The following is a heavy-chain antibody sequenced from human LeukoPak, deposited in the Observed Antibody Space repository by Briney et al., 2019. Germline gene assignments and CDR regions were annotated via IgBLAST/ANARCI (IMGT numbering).Heavy chain of an antibody. J-gene: IGHJ3*02. CDR3: ARATIVVVPAAIPGAFDI. Sequence: PSETLSLTCTVSGGSISSSSYYWGWIRQPLGKGLEWIGGIYYSGSTYYNPSLKSRVTISVDTSKNQFSLKLSSVTAADTAVYYCARATIVVVPAAIPGAFDIWGQGTMVTVSS. V-gene: IGHV4-39*01. CDR1: GGSISSSSYY. D-gene: IGHD2-2*01. CDR2: IYYSGST.